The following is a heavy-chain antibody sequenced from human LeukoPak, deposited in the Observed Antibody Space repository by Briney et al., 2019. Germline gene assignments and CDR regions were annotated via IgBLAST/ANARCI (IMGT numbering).Heavy chain of an antibody. Sequence: GASVKVSCKASGYTFTSYGISWVRQAPGQGLEWMGWISAYNGNTNYAQKFQGRVTMTTDTSTSTAYMELRSLRSDDTAVYYCARVSGSSLDNWFDPWGQGTLVTVSS. J-gene: IGHJ5*02. CDR3: ARVSGSSLDNWFDP. D-gene: IGHD6-13*01. V-gene: IGHV1-18*01. CDR1: GYTFTSYG. CDR2: ISAYNGNT.